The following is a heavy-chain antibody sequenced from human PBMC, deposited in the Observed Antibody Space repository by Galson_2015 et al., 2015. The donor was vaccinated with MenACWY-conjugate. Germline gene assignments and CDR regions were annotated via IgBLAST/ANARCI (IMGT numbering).Heavy chain of an antibody. Sequence: SLRLSCAASGFPFSTYGMGWVRRAPGKGLEWASGVSGSGESPYYADSAKGRFTISRDNSNNMVYVQMNSLRDDDTAVYYCAKYSGARYLGEWGQGTLVTVSA. J-gene: IGHJ4*02. V-gene: IGHV3-23*01. CDR1: GFPFSTYG. CDR3: AKYSGARYLGE. CDR2: VSGSGESP. D-gene: IGHD5-12*01.